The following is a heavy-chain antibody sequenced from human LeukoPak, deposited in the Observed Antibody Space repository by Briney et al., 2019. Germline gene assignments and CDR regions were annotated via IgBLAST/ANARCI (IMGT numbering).Heavy chain of an antibody. Sequence: TGGSLRLSCAASGFTFSNYSMNWVRQAPGKGLEWVSSISSSSSYIYYADSVKGRFTISRDNAKNSLYLQMNSLRAEDTAVYYCAKNKDAGYSYGPDFDYWGQGTLLTVSS. V-gene: IGHV3-21*01. D-gene: IGHD5-18*01. CDR3: AKNKDAGYSYGPDFDY. CDR1: GFTFSNYS. CDR2: ISSSSSYI. J-gene: IGHJ4*02.